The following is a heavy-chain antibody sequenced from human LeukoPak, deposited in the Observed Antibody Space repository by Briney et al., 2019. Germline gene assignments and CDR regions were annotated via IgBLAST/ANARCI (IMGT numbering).Heavy chain of an antibody. J-gene: IGHJ3*02. V-gene: IGHV3-9*01. CDR3: AKGPLGYSSGFDAFDI. Sequence: GGSLRLSCAASGFTFDDYAMHWVRHAPGKGLEWVSGISWNSGSVGYADSVKGRFTISRDNAKNSLYLQMNSLRAEDTALYYCAKGPLGYSSGFDAFDIWGQGTMVTVSS. D-gene: IGHD6-19*01. CDR1: GFTFDDYA. CDR2: ISWNSGSV.